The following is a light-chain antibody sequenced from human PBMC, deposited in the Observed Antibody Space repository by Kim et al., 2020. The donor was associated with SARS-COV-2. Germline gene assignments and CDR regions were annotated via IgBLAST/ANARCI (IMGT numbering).Light chain of an antibody. CDR3: SSYTSSTTWV. CDR1: VSDVGGYNY. V-gene: IGLV2-14*03. CDR2: DGS. Sequence: GLSITFSCTGTVSDVGGYNYVSWYQQYPGKPPNLMLYDGSRRPSWVSTGFSGSKSGNTASLTISGLQAEDEAGYFCSSYTSSTTWVFGGGTKLTVL. J-gene: IGLJ3*02.